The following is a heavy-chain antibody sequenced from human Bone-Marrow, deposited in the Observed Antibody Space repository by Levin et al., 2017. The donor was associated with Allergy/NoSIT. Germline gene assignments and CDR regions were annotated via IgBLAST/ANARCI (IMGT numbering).Heavy chain of an antibody. CDR3: ARERGYDWGKYYYYYMDV. J-gene: IGHJ6*03. Sequence: ASVKVSCKASGYTFTSYGISWVRQAPGQGLEWMGWISAYNGNTNYAQKLQGRVTMTTDTSTSTAYMELRSLRSDDTAVYYCARERGYDWGKYYYYYMDVWGKGTTVTVSS. CDR1: GYTFTSYG. D-gene: IGHD5-12*01. V-gene: IGHV1-18*01. CDR2: ISAYNGNT.